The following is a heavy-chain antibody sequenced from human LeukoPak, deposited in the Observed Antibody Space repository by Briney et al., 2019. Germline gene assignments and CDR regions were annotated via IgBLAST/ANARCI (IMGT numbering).Heavy chain of an antibody. Sequence: PGGSLRLSCAASGFTFSSYSMNWVRQAPGKGLEWVSYISSSGNTIYYADSVKGRFTISRDNAKNSLYLQMNSLRAEDTAVYYCARSVQWLAAFDYWGQGTLVTVSS. CDR3: ARSVQWLAAFDY. J-gene: IGHJ4*02. CDR1: GFTFSSYS. CDR2: ISSSGNTI. V-gene: IGHV3-48*04. D-gene: IGHD6-19*01.